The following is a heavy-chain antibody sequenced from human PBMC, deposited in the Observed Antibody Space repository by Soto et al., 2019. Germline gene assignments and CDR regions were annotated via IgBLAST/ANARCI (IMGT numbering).Heavy chain of an antibody. D-gene: IGHD3-10*01. CDR2: ISGSGGST. Sequence: PGGSLRLSCAASGFTFSSYAMSWVRQAPGKGLEWVSAISGSGGSTYHADSVRGRFTISRDNSKNTLYLQMNSLRAEDTAVYYCAKDPSYGSGSYYYYYYGMDVWGQGTTVTVSS. V-gene: IGHV3-23*01. J-gene: IGHJ6*02. CDR1: GFTFSSYA. CDR3: AKDPSYGSGSYYYYYYGMDV.